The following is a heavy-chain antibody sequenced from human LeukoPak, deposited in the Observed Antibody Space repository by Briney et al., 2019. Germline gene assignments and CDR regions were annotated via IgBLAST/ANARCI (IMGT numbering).Heavy chain of an antibody. CDR1: GGSISSSSYY. J-gene: IGHJ4*02. CDR2: IYYSGST. CDR3: ARQAGSGGCLDY. D-gene: IGHD3-10*01. Sequence: PSETLSLTCTVSGGSISSSSYYWGWIRQPPGKGLEWIGSIYYSGSTYYNPSLKSRVTISVDTSKNQFSLKLSSVTAADTAVYYCARQAGSGGCLDYWGQGTLVTVSS. V-gene: IGHV4-39*01.